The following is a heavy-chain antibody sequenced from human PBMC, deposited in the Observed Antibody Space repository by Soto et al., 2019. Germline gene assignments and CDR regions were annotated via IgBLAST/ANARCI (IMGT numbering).Heavy chain of an antibody. CDR1: GFTFSSYW. CDR2: INQGGSEK. Sequence: EVQLVESGGGLVQPGGSLRLSCAASGFTFSSYWVSWVRQAPGKGLEWVANINQGGSEKYYADSVKGRFTISRDNAKNSLYLEMNSLRADDTAVYYCAGDRALDFWGQGTLVTVSS. V-gene: IGHV3-7*01. J-gene: IGHJ4*02. CDR3: AGDRALDF.